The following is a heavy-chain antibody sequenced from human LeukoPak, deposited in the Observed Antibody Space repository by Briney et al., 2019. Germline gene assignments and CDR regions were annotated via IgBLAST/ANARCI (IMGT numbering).Heavy chain of an antibody. J-gene: IGHJ4*02. V-gene: IGHV3-30*02. CDR1: GFTFSSYG. CDR2: IRYDGSNK. CDR3: AKGGPSYDSSGYRFDY. D-gene: IGHD3-22*01. Sequence: PGGSLRLSCAASGFTFSSYGMHWVRQAPGKGLEWMAFIRYDGSNKYYADSVKGRFTISRDNSKNTLYLQMNSLRAEDTAVYYCAKGGPSYDSSGYRFDYWGQGTLVTVSS.